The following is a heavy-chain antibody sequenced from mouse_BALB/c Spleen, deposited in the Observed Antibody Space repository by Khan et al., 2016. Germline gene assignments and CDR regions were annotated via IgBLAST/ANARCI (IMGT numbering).Heavy chain of an antibody. D-gene: IGHD2-13*01. J-gene: IGHJ4*01. CDR3: ARTGDYPYYAMDY. CDR2: INSNTGEP. CDR1: GYTFTNYG. Sequence: QIQLVQSGPELKKPGETVKISCKASGYTFTNYGMNWVKQAPGKGLKWMGWINSNTGEPTYAEEYKGRFAFSLETTASTAYLQINSLKNEDTSTYFCARTGDYPYYAMDYWGQRTSVTVSS. V-gene: IGHV9-3*02.